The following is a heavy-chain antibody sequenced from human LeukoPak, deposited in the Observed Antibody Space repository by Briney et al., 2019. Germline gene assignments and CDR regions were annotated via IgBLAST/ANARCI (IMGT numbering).Heavy chain of an antibody. V-gene: IGHV1-2*02. Sequence: GASVKDACKASGYTFTANYLHWVRQAPGQGLEWMGWIYPNSGDTNYAQKFQGRVTMTRDTSISTAYMELSGLRSDDTAVYYCAREIWYYDPWGQGTLVTVSS. D-gene: IGHD6-13*01. CDR1: GYTFTANY. CDR3: AREIWYYDP. J-gene: IGHJ5*02. CDR2: IYPNSGDT.